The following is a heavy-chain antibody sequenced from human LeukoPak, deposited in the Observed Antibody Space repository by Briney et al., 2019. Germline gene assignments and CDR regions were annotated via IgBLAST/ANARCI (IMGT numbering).Heavy chain of an antibody. J-gene: IGHJ4*02. CDR3: ARHQDSGSYYGFDY. V-gene: IGHV4-59*08. CDR2: IYYSWST. D-gene: IGHD1-26*01. Sequence: PSETLSLTCTVSGGSITNYYWTWIRQPPGKGLEWIVYIYYSWSTNYNPSLKSRLTISVDTSKNHFSLNLSSVTAADTAVYYCARHQDSGSYYGFDYWGQGTLVTVSS. CDR1: GGSITNYY.